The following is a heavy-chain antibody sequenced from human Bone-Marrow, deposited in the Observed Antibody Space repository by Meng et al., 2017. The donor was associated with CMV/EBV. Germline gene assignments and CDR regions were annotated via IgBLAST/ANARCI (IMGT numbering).Heavy chain of an antibody. CDR2: INPNSGNT. CDR1: GYTFTGYY. D-gene: IGHD2-2*01. CDR3: TLAHCSSTSCYGNWFYP. Sequence: ASVKVSCKASGYTFTGYYMHWVRQAPGQGLEWMGWINPNSGNTGYAQKFQGRVTMTRNTSISTAYMELSSLRSEDTAVYYCTLAHCSSTSCYGNWFYPWGQGTLVTV. J-gene: IGHJ5*02. V-gene: IGHV1-8*02.